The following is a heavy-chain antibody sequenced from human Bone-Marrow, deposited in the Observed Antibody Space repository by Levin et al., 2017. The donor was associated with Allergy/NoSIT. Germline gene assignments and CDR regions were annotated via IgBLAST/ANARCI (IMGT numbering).Heavy chain of an antibody. CDR3: ARFEGYCTSGACYGRT. V-gene: IGHV4-34*01. D-gene: IGHD2-8*01. CDR1: GASFSGYY. J-gene: IGHJ5*02. CDR2: INYSGTT. Sequence: SETLSLTCAVYGASFSGYYWTWIRQSPGKGLEWIGEINYSGTTNYNPSLKSRVTISQDTSKNQLSLNLPSVTAADTAVYYCARFEGYCTSGACYGRTWGQGTLVTVSS.